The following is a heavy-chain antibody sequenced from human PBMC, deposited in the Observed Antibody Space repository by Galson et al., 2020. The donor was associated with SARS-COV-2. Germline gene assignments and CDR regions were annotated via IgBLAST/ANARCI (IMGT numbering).Heavy chain of an antibody. Sequence: ASETLSLTCTVSGGSISSYYWSWIRQPAGKGLEWIGRIYTSGSTNYNPSLKRRVTMSVDTSKNQFSLKLSSVTAADAAVYYCARAPRGGYSGYADYWGQGTLVTVSS. V-gene: IGHV4-4*07. CDR1: GGSISSYY. D-gene: IGHD5-12*01. CDR2: IYTSGST. CDR3: ARAPRGGYSGYADY. J-gene: IGHJ4*02.